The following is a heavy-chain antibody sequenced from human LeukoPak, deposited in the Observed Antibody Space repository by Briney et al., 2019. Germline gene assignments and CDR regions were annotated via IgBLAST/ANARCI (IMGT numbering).Heavy chain of an antibody. Sequence: PSETLSLTCTVSGGSISSYYWSWIRQPPGKGLEGIGYIYYSGSTFYNPSLKSRVAISVDTSKNQFSLKLNSVTAAYTAIYYCARDVSPTDFWGQGTLVTVSS. CDR2: IYYSGST. CDR3: ARDVSPTDF. V-gene: IGHV4-59*12. D-gene: IGHD3-3*02. CDR1: GGSISSYY. J-gene: IGHJ4*02.